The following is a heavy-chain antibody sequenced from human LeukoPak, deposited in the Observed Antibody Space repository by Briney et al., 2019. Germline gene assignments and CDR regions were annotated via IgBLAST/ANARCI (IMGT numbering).Heavy chain of an antibody. CDR1: GSTFRNHW. J-gene: IGHJ4*02. CDR2: ISSDGSST. CDR3: ARDQRVTGRPDIDY. D-gene: IGHD6-6*01. V-gene: IGHV3-74*03. Sequence: GGSLRLSCAASGSTFRNHWTHWVRQTPGKGLVWVSRISSDGSSTTYADSVKGRFTISRDNAKNTLYLQMNNLRAEDTAMYYCARDQRVTGRPDIDYWGQGTLVIVSS.